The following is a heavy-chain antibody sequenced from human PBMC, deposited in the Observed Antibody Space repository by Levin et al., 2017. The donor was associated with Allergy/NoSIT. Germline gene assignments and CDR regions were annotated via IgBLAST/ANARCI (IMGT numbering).Heavy chain of an antibody. V-gene: IGHV3-30*18. J-gene: IGHJ4*02. D-gene: IGHD6-19*01. Sequence: GGSLRLSCAASGFTFSSYGMHWVRQAPGKGLEWVAVISYDGSNKYYADSVKGRFTISRDNSKNTLYLQMNSLRAEDTAVYYCAKEIDEGGYSSGWYYFDYWGQGTLVTVSS. CDR2: ISYDGSNK. CDR1: GFTFSSYG. CDR3: AKEIDEGGYSSGWYYFDY.